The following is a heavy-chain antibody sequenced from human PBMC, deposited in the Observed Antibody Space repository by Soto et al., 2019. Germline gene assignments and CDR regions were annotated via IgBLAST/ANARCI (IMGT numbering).Heavy chain of an antibody. Sequence: SGGSLRLSSAASWLTVGTTDMSWVRQAPGEGLEWVSTIDGSGGITYYADSVKGRFTISRDNSRNTVYLQMNSLRGDDTALYYCVKNSGWFNNWGQGALLIV. CDR2: IDGSGGIT. J-gene: IGHJ4*02. D-gene: IGHD6-19*01. CDR1: WLTVGTTD. V-gene: IGHV3-23*01. CDR3: VKNSGWFNN.